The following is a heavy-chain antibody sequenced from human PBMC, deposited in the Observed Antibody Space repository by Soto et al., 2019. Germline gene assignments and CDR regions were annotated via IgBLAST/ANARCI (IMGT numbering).Heavy chain of an antibody. CDR1: GGTFSSYA. V-gene: IGHV1-69*13. CDR3: ARDTRDPSYGMDV. Sequence: SVKVSCKASGGTFSSYAISWVRQAPGQGLEWMGGIIPIFGTANYAQKFQGRVTITADESTSTAYMELSSLRSEDTAVYYCARDTRDPSYGMDVWGQGTKVTVYS. J-gene: IGHJ6*02. CDR2: IIPIFGTA.